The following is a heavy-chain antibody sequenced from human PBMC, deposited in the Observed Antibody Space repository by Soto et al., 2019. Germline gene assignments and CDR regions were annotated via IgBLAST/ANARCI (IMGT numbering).Heavy chain of an antibody. D-gene: IGHD6-13*01. Sequence: QVQLQESGPGLVKPSETLSLTCTVSGGSISSYYWSWIRQPAGKGLEWIGRIYTSVSTNYNPSLKSRVTMSVDTSKNQFSLKLSSVTAADTAVYYCARVPPRDIVAAGTFTFYGMDVWGQGTTVTVSS. CDR2: IYTSVST. V-gene: IGHV4-4*07. CDR1: GGSISSYY. J-gene: IGHJ6*02. CDR3: ARVPPRDIVAAGTFTFYGMDV.